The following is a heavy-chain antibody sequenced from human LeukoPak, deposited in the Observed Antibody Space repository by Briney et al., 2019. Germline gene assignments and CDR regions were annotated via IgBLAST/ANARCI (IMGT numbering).Heavy chain of an antibody. CDR3: ARGAIAAAGTVY. Sequence: GGSLRLSCAASGFTFSSYSMNWVRQAPGKGLEWVSSISSSSSYIYYADSVKGRFTISRDNAKNSLYLRMNSLRAEDTAVYYCARGAIAAAGTVYWGQGTLVTVSS. CDR1: GFTFSSYS. V-gene: IGHV3-21*01. D-gene: IGHD6-13*01. CDR2: ISSSSSYI. J-gene: IGHJ4*02.